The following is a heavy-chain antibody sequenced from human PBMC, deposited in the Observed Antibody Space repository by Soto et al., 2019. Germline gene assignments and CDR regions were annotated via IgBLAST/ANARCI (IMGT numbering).Heavy chain of an antibody. D-gene: IGHD3-10*01. CDR1: GGSISSGGYS. CDR2: IYHSGST. J-gene: IGHJ4*02. Sequence: SETLSLTCAGSGGSISSGGYSWSWIRQPPGKGLEWIGYIYHSGSTYYNPSLKSRVTISVDRSKNQVSLKLSSMTAEDTAVYYCARYGSGSYSVVYWGQGTLVTVSS. CDR3: ARYGSGSYSVVY. V-gene: IGHV4-30-2*01.